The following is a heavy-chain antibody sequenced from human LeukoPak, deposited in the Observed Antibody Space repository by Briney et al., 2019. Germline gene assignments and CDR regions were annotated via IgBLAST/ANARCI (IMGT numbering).Heavy chain of an antibody. CDR3: VGTFTVFGVISTIA. V-gene: IGHV3-23*01. D-gene: IGHD3-3*01. Sequence: GGSLRLSCAAFGFTFKIYSMNWVRQAPGKGLEWVSSISLSGDKRGDNTFYAASVRGRFSISRDNSQNTVFLQMSSLRVDDTAAYYCVGTFTVFGVISTIAWGQGTLVSVSS. CDR1: GFTFKIYS. J-gene: IGHJ4*02. CDR2: ISLSGDKRGDNT.